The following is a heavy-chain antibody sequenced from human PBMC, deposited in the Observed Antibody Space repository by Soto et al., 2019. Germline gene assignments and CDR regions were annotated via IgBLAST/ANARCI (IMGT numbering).Heavy chain of an antibody. CDR2: TYYRSNWRH. D-gene: IGHD6-19*01. J-gene: IGHJ4*02. CDR3: ARGVAGSGFDL. V-gene: IGHV6-1*01. Sequence: PWQTLSLTCAISGDSVSGNTAAWNWIRSSPSRGLEWLGRTYYRSNWRHDYAVSVKSRITVNPDTSKNHFSLQLNSVTPDDTAVYYCARGVAGSGFDLWGQGTLVTV. CDR1: GDSVSGNTAA.